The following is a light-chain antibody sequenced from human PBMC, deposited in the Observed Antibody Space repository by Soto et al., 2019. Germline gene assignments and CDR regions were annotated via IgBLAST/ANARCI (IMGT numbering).Light chain of an antibody. J-gene: IGKJ4*01. CDR2: DAS. Sequence: ENVLTQSPATLSLSPGERGPLSCRASQSVSSYLAWYQQKPGQAPRLLIYDASNRATGIPARFSGSGSGTDFTLTISSLEPEDFAVYYCQQRSNSPFGGGTKVDIK. CDR1: QSVSSY. V-gene: IGKV3-11*01. CDR3: QQRSNSP.